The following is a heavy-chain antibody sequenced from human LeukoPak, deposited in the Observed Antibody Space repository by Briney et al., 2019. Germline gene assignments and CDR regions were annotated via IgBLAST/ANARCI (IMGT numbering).Heavy chain of an antibody. CDR2: ISAYNDNT. CDR1: GYTFTSYG. Sequence: ASVKVSCKATGYTFTSYGISWVRQAPGQGLEWMGWISAYNDNTNYTQKLQGRVTMTNDTSRRSAYMELSGLGSDENAVYYCTRGHLRMITFGGVMGAFDIWGQGTMVTVSS. CDR3: TRGHLRMITFGGVMGAFDI. J-gene: IGHJ3*02. V-gene: IGHV1-18*01. D-gene: IGHD3-16*01.